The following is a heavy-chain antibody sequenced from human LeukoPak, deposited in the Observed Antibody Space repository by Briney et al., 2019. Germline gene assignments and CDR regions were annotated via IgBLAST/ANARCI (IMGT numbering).Heavy chain of an antibody. CDR1: GGTFSSYA. CDR2: IIPIFGTA. CDR3: ARGSSSSAFFDY. J-gene: IGHJ4*02. D-gene: IGHD6-6*01. V-gene: IGHV1-69*05. Sequence: SVNVSCKASGGTFSSYAISWVRQAPGQGLEWMGGIIPIFGTANYAQKFQGRVTITTDESTSTAYMGLSSLRSEDTAVYYCARGSSSSAFFDYWGQGTLVTVSS.